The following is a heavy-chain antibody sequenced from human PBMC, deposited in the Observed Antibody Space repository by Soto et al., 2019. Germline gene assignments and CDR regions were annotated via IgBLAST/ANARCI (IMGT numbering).Heavy chain of an antibody. Sequence: EVQLLESGGGLVQPGGSLRLSCAASGFTFSNYAMNWVRQAPGKGLEWVSVISGTGDSTYYADSVKGRFTISRDNSKNTLNLQMNSLRAEDTAVYYCAKSGCSSYFAYWGEGTLVPVSS. CDR3: AKSGCSSYFAY. CDR2: ISGTGDST. V-gene: IGHV3-23*01. CDR1: GFTFSNYA. J-gene: IGHJ4*02. D-gene: IGHD6-13*01.